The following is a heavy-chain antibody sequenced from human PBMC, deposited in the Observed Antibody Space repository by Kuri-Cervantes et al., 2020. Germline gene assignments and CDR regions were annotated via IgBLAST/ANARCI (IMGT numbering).Heavy chain of an antibody. CDR3: ARTVTGSFKVFDY. V-gene: IGHV2-26*01. D-gene: IGHD6-19*01. CDR1: GFSLSNARMG. CDR2: IFSNDEK. J-gene: IGHJ4*02. Sequence: SGPTLVKPTETLTLTCTVSGFSLSNARMGVSWIRQPPGKALEWLAHIFSNDEKSYSTSPKSRLTISKDTSKSQVVLTMTNMDPVDTATYYCARTVTGSFKVFDYWGQGTRVTVSS.